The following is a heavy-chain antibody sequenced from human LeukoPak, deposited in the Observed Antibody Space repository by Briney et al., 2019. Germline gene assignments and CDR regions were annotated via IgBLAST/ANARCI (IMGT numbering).Heavy chain of an antibody. CDR1: GFTFSSYG. CDR3: ARARGYSYGTLGFDY. J-gene: IGHJ4*02. V-gene: IGHV3-33*01. D-gene: IGHD5-18*01. Sequence: PGGSLRLSCAASGFTFSSYGMHWVRQAPGKGLEWVAVIWYDGSNKYYADSVKGRFTISRDNSKNTLYLQMNSLRAEDTAVYYCARARGYSYGTLGFDYWGQGTLVTVSS. CDR2: IWYDGSNK.